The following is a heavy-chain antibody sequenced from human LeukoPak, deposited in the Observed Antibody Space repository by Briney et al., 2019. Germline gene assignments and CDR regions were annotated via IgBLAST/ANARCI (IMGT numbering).Heavy chain of an antibody. J-gene: IGHJ4*02. CDR3: AKERTQTTSFDY. D-gene: IGHD2/OR15-2a*01. Sequence: PGGSLRLSCTPSGFTFSTYAMSWVRQAPGEGLEWVSLISGSGGNTYFADSVKGRFTISRDNSKNTLYLQMNSLRAEDTATYYCAKERTQTTSFDYWGQGTLVTVSS. V-gene: IGHV3-23*01. CDR2: ISGSGGNT. CDR1: GFTFSTYA.